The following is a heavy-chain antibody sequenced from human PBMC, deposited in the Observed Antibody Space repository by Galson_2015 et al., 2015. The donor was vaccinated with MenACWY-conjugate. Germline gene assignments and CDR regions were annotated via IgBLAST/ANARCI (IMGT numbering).Heavy chain of an antibody. D-gene: IGHD4-23*01. CDR3: AISREVVTPFPPCDP. CDR2: IVIGNGNI. Sequence: SVKVSCKASGFTFSSSSVQWVRQARGQRLEWMGWIVIGNGNINYAQNFQERVTFTRDMSTSTAYMELSSLRSDDTAVYYCAISREVVTPFPPCDPWGQGTMITVSP. CDR1: GFTFSSSS. J-gene: IGHJ3*01. V-gene: IGHV1-58*01.